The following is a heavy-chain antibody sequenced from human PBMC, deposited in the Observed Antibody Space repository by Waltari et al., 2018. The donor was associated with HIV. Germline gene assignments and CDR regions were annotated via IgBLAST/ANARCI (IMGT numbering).Heavy chain of an antibody. CDR3: TTLADTTMGRDWYFDL. Sequence: VYLVESGGGLVKPGGSLTLHCVGSGFGFRDYTMNWVCQAPGKGLEWVSSVSQKGDYVYYTDAMKGRLSITRDNSKNLMFLEMTRLRPEDSATYFCTTLADTTMGRDWYFDLWGRGVWVIVST. CDR2: VSQKGDYV. V-gene: IGHV3-21*04. D-gene: IGHD3-10*01. J-gene: IGHJ2*01. CDR1: GFGFRDYT.